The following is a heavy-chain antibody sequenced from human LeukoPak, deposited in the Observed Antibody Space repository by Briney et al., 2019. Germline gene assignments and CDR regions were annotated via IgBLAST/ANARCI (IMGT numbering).Heavy chain of an antibody. CDR1: GYTLTELS. J-gene: IGHJ6*03. CDR2: FDPEDGET. CDR3: ATGYDFWSGPYYYYYYMDV. V-gene: IGHV1-24*01. Sequence: ASGKVSCKVSGYTLTELSMHWVRQAPGKGLEWMGGFDPEDGETIYAQKFQGRVTMTEDTSTDTAYMELSSLRSEDTAVYYCATGYDFWSGPYYYYYYMDVWGKGTTVTVSS. D-gene: IGHD3-3*01.